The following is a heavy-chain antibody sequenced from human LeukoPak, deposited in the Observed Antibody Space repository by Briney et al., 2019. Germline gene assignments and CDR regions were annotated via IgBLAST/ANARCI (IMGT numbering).Heavy chain of an antibody. CDR2: IYYSGST. D-gene: IGHD2-2*01. J-gene: IGHJ5*02. CDR3: ARAHYCSSTSCYGLDWFDP. CDR1: GGSISSSSYY. V-gene: IGHV4-39*07. Sequence: SETLSLTCTVSGGSISSSSYYWGWIRQPPGKGLESIGSIYYSGSTYYHPSLKSRVTISVDTSKNQFSLKLSSVTAADTAVYYCARAHYCSSTSCYGLDWFDPWGQGTLVTVSS.